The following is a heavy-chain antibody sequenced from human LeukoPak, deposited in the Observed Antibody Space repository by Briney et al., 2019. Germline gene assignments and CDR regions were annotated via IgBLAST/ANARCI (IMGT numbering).Heavy chain of an antibody. Sequence: SETLSLTCAVYGGSFSGYYWSWIRQPPGKGLEWIGEINYSGSTNYNPSLKSRVTISVDTSTNQFSLKLSSVTAADTAVYYCARGARTPSGYGSRTAGRANWFDPWGQGTLVTVST. D-gene: IGHD5-12*01. CDR1: GGSFSGYY. V-gene: IGHV4-34*01. CDR2: INYSGST. CDR3: ARGARTPSGYGSRTAGRANWFDP. J-gene: IGHJ5*02.